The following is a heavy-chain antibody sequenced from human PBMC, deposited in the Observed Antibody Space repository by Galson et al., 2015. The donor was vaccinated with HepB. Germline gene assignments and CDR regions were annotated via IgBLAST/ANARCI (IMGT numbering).Heavy chain of an antibody. CDR3: ARVISGDSSGYYYYYYGMDV. Sequence: TLSLTCTVSGGSISSYYWSWIRQPPGKGLEWIGYIYYSGSTNYNPSLKSRVTISVDTSKNQFSLKLSSVTAADTAVYYCARVISGDSSGYYYYYYGMDVWGQGTTVTVSS. V-gene: IGHV4-59*01. CDR1: GGSISSYY. J-gene: IGHJ6*02. CDR2: IYYSGST. D-gene: IGHD3-22*01.